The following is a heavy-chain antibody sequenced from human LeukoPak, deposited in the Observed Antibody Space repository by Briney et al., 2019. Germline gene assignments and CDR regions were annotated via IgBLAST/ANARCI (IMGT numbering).Heavy chain of an antibody. CDR2: ISWNSGSI. D-gene: IGHD6-19*01. CDR3: ARDRDSSGWYEGFDY. V-gene: IGHV3-9*01. Sequence: GGSLRLSCAASGFTFDDYAMHWVRQAPGKGLEWVSGISWNSGSIGCADSVKGRFTISRDNAKNSLYLQMNSLRADDTAVYYCARDRDSSGWYEGFDYWGQGTLVTVSS. J-gene: IGHJ4*02. CDR1: GFTFDDYA.